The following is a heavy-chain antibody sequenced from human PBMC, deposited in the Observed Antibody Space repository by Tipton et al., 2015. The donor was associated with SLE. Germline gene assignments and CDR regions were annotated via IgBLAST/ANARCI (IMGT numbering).Heavy chain of an antibody. V-gene: IGHV3-7*01. CDR1: GFTFSTYW. J-gene: IGHJ4*02. CDR3: AGGESDY. Sequence: SLRLSCEASGFTFSTYWMHWVRQGPGKGLEWVANIKEDGSEKDYVDSVKGRFTISRDNAKNSLYLQMNSLRAEDTAVYYCAGGESDYWGQGTLVTVSS. CDR2: IKEDGSEK. D-gene: IGHD2/OR15-2a*01.